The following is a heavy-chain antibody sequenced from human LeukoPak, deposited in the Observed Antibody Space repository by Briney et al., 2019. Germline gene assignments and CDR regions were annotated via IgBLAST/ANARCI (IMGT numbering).Heavy chain of an antibody. D-gene: IGHD6-13*01. CDR1: GGSTSSGSYY. CDR3: ARSSYSSSLFDY. CDR2: IYTSGST. J-gene: IGHJ4*02. V-gene: IGHV4-61*02. Sequence: SETLSLTCTVSGGSTSSGSYYWSWIRQPAGKGLEWIGRIYTSGSTNYNPSLKSRVTISVDTSKNQFSLKLSSVTAADTAVYYCARSSYSSSLFDYWGQGTLVAVSS.